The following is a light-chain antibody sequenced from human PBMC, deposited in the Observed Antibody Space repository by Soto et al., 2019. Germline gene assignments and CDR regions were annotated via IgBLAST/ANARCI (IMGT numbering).Light chain of an antibody. V-gene: IGKV1-9*01. J-gene: IGKJ4*01. CDR2: AAS. CDR3: QQLNNYPLT. Sequence: DIQLTQSPSFLSASVGDRVTIACRASQDISSYLAWYQRKPGKAPKLLISAASTLQSGVPSRFSGSGSETEFTLTISSLQPEDFATYYCQQLNNYPLTFGGGTKVEIK. CDR1: QDISSY.